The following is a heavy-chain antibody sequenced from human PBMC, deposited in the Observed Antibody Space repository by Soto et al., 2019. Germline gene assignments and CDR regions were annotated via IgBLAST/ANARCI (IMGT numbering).Heavy chain of an antibody. CDR3: ARASSSSSAADY. V-gene: IGHV4-31*03. J-gene: IGHJ4*02. Sequence: QVQLQESGPGLVKPSQTLSLTCNVSGESISSGGYYWSWIRHHPGKGLEWLGYIYDTESAYYNPSLKGRVTISMDTSKNQFAMRLSSVTAADTAVYYCARASSSSSAADYWGQGILATVSS. CDR1: GESISSGGYY. D-gene: IGHD6-6*01. CDR2: IYDTESA.